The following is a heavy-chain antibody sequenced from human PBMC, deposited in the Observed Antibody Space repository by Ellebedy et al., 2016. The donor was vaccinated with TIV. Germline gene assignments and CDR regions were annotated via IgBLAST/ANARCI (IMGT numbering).Heavy chain of an antibody. V-gene: IGHV3-23*01. CDR3: AKNPPGGYYDS. CDR2: IGTTDDT. CDR1: GFTFSSFA. D-gene: IGHD3-22*01. J-gene: IGHJ4*02. Sequence: GGSLRLSCAASGFTFSSFAMSWVRQAPGKGLEWVSTIGTTDDTYYADSVEGRFTISRDNSKNTLYLQMNTLRAKDTAVYYCAKNPPGGYYDSWGQGTLVTVSS.